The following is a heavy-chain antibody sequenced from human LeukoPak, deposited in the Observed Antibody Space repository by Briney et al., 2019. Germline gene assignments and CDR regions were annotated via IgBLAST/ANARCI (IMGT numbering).Heavy chain of an antibody. Sequence: GGSLRLSCTASDFTFRSYDMTWVRQTPGRGLEWVSSISRNGGSTYADSVQGRFTISRDNPKNTLYLQMDSLRAEDAAVYYCAKDSGTCCWYFDLWSRGTLVTVSS. D-gene: IGHD1-26*01. CDR2: ISRNGGST. CDR1: DFTFRSYD. J-gene: IGHJ2*01. V-gene: IGHV3-23*01. CDR3: AKDSGTCCWYFDL.